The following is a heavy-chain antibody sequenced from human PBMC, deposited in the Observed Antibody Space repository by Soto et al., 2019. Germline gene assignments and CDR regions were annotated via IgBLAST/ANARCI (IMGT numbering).Heavy chain of an antibody. V-gene: IGHV3-48*01. CDR3: ARDHLLYGSGAYYAF. D-gene: IGHD3-10*01. CDR2: ISGSSGTK. Sequence: EVQVVESGGGLVQPGGSLRLSCAASGFTFSDYSMSWVRQAPGKGLEWVSYISGSSGTKYYADSVKGRFTISRDNAKNSLYLQMNSLRAADTAVYHCARDHLLYGSGAYYAFWVQGALVTVSS. J-gene: IGHJ4*02. CDR1: GFTFSDYS.